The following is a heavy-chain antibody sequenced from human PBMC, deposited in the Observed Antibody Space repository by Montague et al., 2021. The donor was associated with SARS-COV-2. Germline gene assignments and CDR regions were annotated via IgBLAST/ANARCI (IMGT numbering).Heavy chain of an antibody. J-gene: IGHJ6*03. CDR2: INHRGNT. V-gene: IGHV4-34*01. Sequence: SETLSLTCAVYGGSFSDYYWSWVRRPPGKGLEWIGDINHRGNTNVSPNLKSRVTISVDTSKNQFSLKLTSVTAADSAVYYCARGQSGSYSGGWVPAALFDFYHYMDIWGRGTTVAVSS. CDR3: ARGQSGSYSGGWVPAALFDFYHYMDI. CDR1: GGSFSDYY. D-gene: IGHD6-25*01.